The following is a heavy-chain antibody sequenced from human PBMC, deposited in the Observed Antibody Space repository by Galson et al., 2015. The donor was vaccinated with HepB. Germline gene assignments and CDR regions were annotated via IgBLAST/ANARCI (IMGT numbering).Heavy chain of an antibody. D-gene: IGHD2-21*01. Sequence: SEPLSLTCTVSGGSISSSSYYWGWIRQPPGKGLEWIGSIYYSGSTYYNPSLKSRVTISVDTSKNQFSLKLSSVTAADTAVYYCATESWVLWWLNWGQGTLVTVSS. CDR1: GGSISSSSYY. J-gene: IGHJ4*02. V-gene: IGHV4-39*07. CDR2: IYYSGST. CDR3: ATESWVLWWLN.